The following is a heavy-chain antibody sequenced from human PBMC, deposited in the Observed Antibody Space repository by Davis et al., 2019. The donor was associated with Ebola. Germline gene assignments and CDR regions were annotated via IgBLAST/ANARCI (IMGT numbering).Heavy chain of an antibody. CDR1: GFTFSSYG. CDR2: ISYDGSNK. CDR3: AKDSVVVAALYYYYGMDV. D-gene: IGHD2-15*01. V-gene: IGHV3-30*18. J-gene: IGHJ6*02. Sequence: PGGSLRLSCAASGFTFSSYGMHWVRQAPGKGLEWVAVISYDGSNKYYADSVKGRFTISRDNSKNTLYLQMNSLRAEDTAVYYCAKDSVVVAALYYYYGMDVWGQGTTVTVSS.